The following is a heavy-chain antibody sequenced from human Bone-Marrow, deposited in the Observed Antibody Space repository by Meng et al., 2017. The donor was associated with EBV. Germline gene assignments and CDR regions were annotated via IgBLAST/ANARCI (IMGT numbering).Heavy chain of an antibody. J-gene: IGHJ4*02. CDR1: GYTFTGYY. V-gene: IGHV1-2*02. D-gene: IGHD5-12*01. Sequence: QGQLVQAGAEVKKPGASLDGSCKASGYTFTGYYIHWVRQAPGQGLEWVGWINPNSGGTNYAEKFQGRVTMTRDTSITTAFMELSSLKSDDTAVYYCAMGLATDFDYWGQGTLVTVSS. CDR3: AMGLATDFDY. CDR2: INPNSGGT.